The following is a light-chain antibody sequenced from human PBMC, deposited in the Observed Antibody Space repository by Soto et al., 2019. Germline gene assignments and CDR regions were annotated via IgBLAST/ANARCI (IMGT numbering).Light chain of an antibody. CDR2: DVS. J-gene: IGLJ2*01. CDR3: SSYTSSSTV. CDR1: SSDVGGYNY. V-gene: IGLV2-14*01. Sequence: QSVLTQPASVSGSPGPSITISCTGTSSDVGGYNYVSWYQQHPGKAPKLMIYDVSNRPSGVSNRFSGSKSGNTASLTISGLQAEDGADYYCSSYTSSSTVFGGGTKLTVL.